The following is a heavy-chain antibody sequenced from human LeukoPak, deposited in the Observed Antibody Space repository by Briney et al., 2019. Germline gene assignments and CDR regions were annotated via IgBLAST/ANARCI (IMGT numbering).Heavy chain of an antibody. CDR2: ISYEGSNR. Sequence: GGSLRLSCVASGFTFSNYAMHWVRQAPGKGLEWVALISYEGSNRYYLDSMKGRLTISRDNSKNTVYLQMNSLRPEDTAMYYCIRDGRLLWFGDLGDSSAPYFESWGQGSLVVVSS. J-gene: IGHJ4*02. CDR3: IRDGRLLWFGDLGDSSAPYFES. V-gene: IGHV3-30*03. CDR1: GFTFSNYA. D-gene: IGHD3-10*01.